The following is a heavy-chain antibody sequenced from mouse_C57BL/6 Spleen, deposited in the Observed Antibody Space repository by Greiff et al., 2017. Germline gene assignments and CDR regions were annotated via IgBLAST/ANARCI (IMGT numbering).Heavy chain of an antibody. V-gene: IGHV5-4*01. J-gene: IGHJ2*01. CDR2: ISDGGSYT. CDR3: ARDGGYIDY. Sequence: EVQRVESGGGLVKPGGSLKLSCAASGFTFSSYAMSWVRQTPEKRLEWVATISDGGSYTYYPDNVKGRFTISRDNATNNRYLQMSHLKSEDTAMYYCARDGGYIDYWGQGTTLTVSS. CDR1: GFTFSSYA.